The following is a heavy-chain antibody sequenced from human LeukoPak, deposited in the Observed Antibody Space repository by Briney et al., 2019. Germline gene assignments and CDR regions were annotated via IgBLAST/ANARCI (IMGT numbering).Heavy chain of an antibody. V-gene: IGHV1-2*02. CDR3: ARDHGAYCGGDCYSNY. CDR2: VNPTSGGT. J-gene: IGHJ4*02. CDR1: GYTFTGYY. Sequence: GASVKVSCKASGYTFTGYYMHWVRQAPGQGLEWMGWVNPTSGGTNYAQKFQGRVTMTTDTSTSTAYMELRSLRSDDTAVYYCARDHGAYCGGDCYSNYWGQGTLVTVSS. D-gene: IGHD2-21*02.